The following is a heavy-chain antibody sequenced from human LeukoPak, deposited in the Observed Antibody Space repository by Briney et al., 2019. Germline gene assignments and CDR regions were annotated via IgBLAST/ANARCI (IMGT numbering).Heavy chain of an antibody. J-gene: IGHJ4*02. CDR3: ARGLVTYSSGWYGDYFDY. Sequence: PGGSLRLSCAASGFTFSSYAMSWVRQAPGKGLEWVSAISGSGGSTYYADSVKGRFTISRDNSKNTLYLQMNSLRAEDTAVYYCARGLVTYSSGWYGDYFDYWGQGTLVTVSS. D-gene: IGHD6-19*01. V-gene: IGHV3-23*01. CDR1: GFTFSSYA. CDR2: ISGSGGST.